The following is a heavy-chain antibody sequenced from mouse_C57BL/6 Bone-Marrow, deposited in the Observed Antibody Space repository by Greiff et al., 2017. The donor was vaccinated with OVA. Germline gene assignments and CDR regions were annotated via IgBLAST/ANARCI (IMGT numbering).Heavy chain of an antibody. CDR2: IDPENGDT. Sequence: VQLQQSGAELVRPGASVKLSCTASGFNIKDDYMHWVKQRPEQGLEWIGWIDPENGDTEYASKFQGKATITADTSSNTAYLQLSSLTAEDTAVYYCTTRFTTVVALDYWGQGTTLTVSS. V-gene: IGHV14-4*01. CDR1: GFNIKDDY. D-gene: IGHD1-1*01. J-gene: IGHJ2*01. CDR3: TTRFTTVVALDY.